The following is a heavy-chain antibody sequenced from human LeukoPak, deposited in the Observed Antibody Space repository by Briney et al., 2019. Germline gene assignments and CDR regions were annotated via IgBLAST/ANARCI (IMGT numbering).Heavy chain of an antibody. V-gene: IGHV4-59*01. D-gene: IGHD1-1*01. CDR3: ARGGTGFDY. J-gene: IGHJ4*02. CDR1: GGSISSYY. CDR2: IYYSGST. Sequence: PSETLSLTCTVSGGSISSYYWSWIRQPPGKGLEWIGYIYYSGSTNYNPSLKSRVTISVDTSKNQFSLKLSSVTAADTAVYYCARGGTGFDYWGQGTLVTVSS.